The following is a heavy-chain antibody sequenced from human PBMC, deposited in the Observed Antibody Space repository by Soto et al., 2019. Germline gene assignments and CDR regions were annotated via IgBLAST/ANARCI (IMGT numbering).Heavy chain of an antibody. V-gene: IGHV4-4*02. CDR2: IYHSGST. CDR3: ARMVRGVIPYYYYYMDV. CDR1: SGSISSSNW. Sequence: SETLSLTCAVSSGSISSSNWWSWVRQPPGKGLEWIGEIYHSGSTNYNPSLKSRVTISVDKSKNQFSLKLSSVTAADTAVYYCARMVRGVIPYYYYYMDVWGKGNTVTVSS. D-gene: IGHD3-10*01. J-gene: IGHJ6*03.